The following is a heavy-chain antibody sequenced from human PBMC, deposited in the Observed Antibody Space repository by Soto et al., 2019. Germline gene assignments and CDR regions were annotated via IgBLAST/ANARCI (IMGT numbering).Heavy chain of an antibody. CDR3: ARGLRNYYGVDV. Sequence: EVQLEESGGGLLQPGGSLRLSCTASGFTFSTYWMHWVRQAPGKGLVWVSRINGDGSTTAYADSMRGRFTISRDNAKNTLYLQVNSLRDEDTAVYYCARGLRNYYGVDVWGQGTTVTVSS. CDR1: GFTFSTYW. V-gene: IGHV3-74*01. CDR2: INGDGSTT. J-gene: IGHJ6*02.